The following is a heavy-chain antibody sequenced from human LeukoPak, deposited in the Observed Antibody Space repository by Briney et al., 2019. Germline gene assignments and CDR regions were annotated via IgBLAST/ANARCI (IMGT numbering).Heavy chain of an antibody. V-gene: IGHV4-39*07. CDR1: GGSISSSTSY. CDR3: ARAVGYCTNGVCSYFDY. Sequence: SETQSLTCTVSGGSISSSTSYWGWIRQPPGKGLEWIGTIYYSGSTYYNPSLKSRVTISVDRSKNQFSLKLSSVTAADTAVYYCARAVGYCTNGVCSYFDYWGQGTLVTVSS. J-gene: IGHJ4*02. CDR2: IYYSGST. D-gene: IGHD2-8*01.